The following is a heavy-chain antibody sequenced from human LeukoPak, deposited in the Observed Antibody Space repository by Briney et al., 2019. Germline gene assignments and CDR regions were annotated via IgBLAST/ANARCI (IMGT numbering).Heavy chain of an antibody. J-gene: IGHJ6*02. CDR2: ISYNGNNQ. V-gene: IGHV3-30*18. CDR1: GFSFNNYA. Sequence: GGSLRLSCAASGFSFNNYAMVWVRQAPGKGPEWVTVISYNGNNQYYADSVKGRFTISRDNSKNTVYLQMNSLRGEDMAVYYCAKPYEYWTSYYYGLDVWGRGTTVAVSS. CDR3: AKPYEYWTSYYYGLDV. D-gene: IGHD3/OR15-3a*01.